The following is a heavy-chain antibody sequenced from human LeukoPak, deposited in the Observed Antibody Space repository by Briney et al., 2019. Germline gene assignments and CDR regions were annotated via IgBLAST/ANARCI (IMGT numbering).Heavy chain of an antibody. Sequence: PGESLRLSCAAAGFTFSSYWMAWVRQAPGKGLEWVANIKQDGSEKYYVDSVKGRFTISRDNAKNSLYLQMNSLRAEDTAVFYCARASASGWFPPPDYWGQGTLVTVSS. CDR1: GFTFSSYW. V-gene: IGHV3-7*04. J-gene: IGHJ4*02. CDR3: ARASASGWFPPPDY. D-gene: IGHD6-19*01. CDR2: IKQDGSEK.